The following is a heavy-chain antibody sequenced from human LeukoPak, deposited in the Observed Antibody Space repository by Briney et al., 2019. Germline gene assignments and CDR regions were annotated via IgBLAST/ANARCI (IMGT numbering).Heavy chain of an antibody. CDR1: GFTFSSYG. Sequence: GGSLRLSCAASGFTFSSYGMHWVRQAPGKGLEWVAFIRYDGSNKYYADSVKGRFAISRDNSKNTLYLQMNSLRAEDTAVYYCAKDAHYGDYYFDYWGQGTLVTVSS. D-gene: IGHD4-17*01. J-gene: IGHJ4*02. CDR2: IRYDGSNK. CDR3: AKDAHYGDYYFDY. V-gene: IGHV3-30*02.